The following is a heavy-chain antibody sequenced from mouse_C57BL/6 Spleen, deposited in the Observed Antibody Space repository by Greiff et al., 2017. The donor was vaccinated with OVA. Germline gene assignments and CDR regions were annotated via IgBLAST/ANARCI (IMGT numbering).Heavy chain of an antibody. Sequence: VKLMESGAELVRPGASVTLSCKASGYTFTDYEMHWVKQTPVHGLEWIGAIDPETGGTAYNQKFKGKAILTADKSSSTAYMELRSLTSEDSAVYYCTRRGYGNYVHFDYWGQGTTLTVSS. CDR2: IDPETGGT. V-gene: IGHV1-15*01. J-gene: IGHJ2*01. CDR1: GYTFTDYE. CDR3: TRRGYGNYVHFDY. D-gene: IGHD2-1*01.